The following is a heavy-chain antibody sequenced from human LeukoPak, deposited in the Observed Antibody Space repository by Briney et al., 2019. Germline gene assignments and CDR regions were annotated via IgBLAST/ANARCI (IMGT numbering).Heavy chain of an antibody. CDR2: ISYDGSNK. D-gene: IGHD4-23*01. CDR3: AKRGDYGGNSPFDY. CDR1: GFTFSSYG. V-gene: IGHV3-30*18. J-gene: IGHJ4*02. Sequence: GGSLRLSCAASGFTFSSYGMHWVRQAPGKGLEWVAVISYDGSNKYYADSMKGRFTISRDNSKNTLYLQMNSPRAEDTAVYYCAKRGDYGGNSPFDYWGQGTLVTVSS.